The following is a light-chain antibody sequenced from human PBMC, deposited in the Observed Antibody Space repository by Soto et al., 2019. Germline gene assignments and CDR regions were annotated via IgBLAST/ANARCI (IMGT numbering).Light chain of an antibody. V-gene: IGLV2-8*01. CDR1: SNNY. CDR3: NAYAGNNNIL. Sequence: QSALTQPPSASGSLGQSVTISCTGFSNNYVSWYQQHPDQAPKLMIYEVTKRPSGVPDRFSGSKSGDTASLTVSGIQAEDEADYYCNAYAGNNNILFGGGTKLTVL. CDR2: EVT. J-gene: IGLJ2*01.